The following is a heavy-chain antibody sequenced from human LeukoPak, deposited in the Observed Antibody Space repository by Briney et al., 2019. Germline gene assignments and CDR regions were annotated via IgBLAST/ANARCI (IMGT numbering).Heavy chain of an antibody. Sequence: GGSLRLSCAASGFTFSSYAMSWVRQAPGKGLEWVSAISGSGGSTYYADSVKGRFTISRDNAKNSLYLQMNSLRAEDTAVYYCARDAAMIVEYYYYYMDVWGKGTTVTVSS. V-gene: IGHV3-23*01. J-gene: IGHJ6*03. CDR3: ARDAAMIVEYYYYYMDV. D-gene: IGHD3-22*01. CDR2: ISGSGGST. CDR1: GFTFSSYA.